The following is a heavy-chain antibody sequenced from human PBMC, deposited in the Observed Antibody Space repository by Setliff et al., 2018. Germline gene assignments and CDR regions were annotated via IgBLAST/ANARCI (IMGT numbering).Heavy chain of an antibody. V-gene: IGHV1-69*10. Sequence: SVKVSCKASGDPFNAYGVSWVRQAPGQGLEWMGAIIPVLGVTDYAQKFQGRLTITAGQSTTTVYMEPSSLRFDDTALYYCARGPSPTVTPSRLIYFYHMDVWGTGTTVTVSS. J-gene: IGHJ6*03. CDR1: GDPFNAYG. CDR3: ARGPSPTVTPSRLIYFYHMDV. D-gene: IGHD4-17*01. CDR2: IIPVLGVT.